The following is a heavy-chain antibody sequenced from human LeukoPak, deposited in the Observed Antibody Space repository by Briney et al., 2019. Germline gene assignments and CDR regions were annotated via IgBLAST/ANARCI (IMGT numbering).Heavy chain of an antibody. CDR1: GFALSSHW. CDR2: VNRDGSET. J-gene: IGHJ6*02. Sequence: GGSLRLSCADSGFALSSHWMTWVRQVPGRGPEWVANVNRDGSETYYLDSVKGRFTISKDNAKNSLYLQMNSLRAEDTALYHCARNNGMDVWGQGTTVIVSS. V-gene: IGHV3-7*03. CDR3: ARNNGMDV.